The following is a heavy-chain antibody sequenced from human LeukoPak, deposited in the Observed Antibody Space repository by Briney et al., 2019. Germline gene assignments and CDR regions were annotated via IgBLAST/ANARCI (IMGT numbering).Heavy chain of an antibody. CDR1: GFALSSHW. CDR2: VNRDGSET. J-gene: IGHJ6*02. Sequence: GGSLRLSCADSGFALSSHWMTWVRQVPGRGPEWVANVNRDGSETYYLDSVKGRFTISKDNAKNSLYLQMNSLRAEDTALYHCARNNGMDVWGQGTTVIVSS. V-gene: IGHV3-7*03. CDR3: ARNNGMDV.